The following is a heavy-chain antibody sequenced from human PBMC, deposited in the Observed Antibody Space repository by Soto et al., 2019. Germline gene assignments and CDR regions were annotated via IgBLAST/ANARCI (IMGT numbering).Heavy chain of an antibody. CDR1: GCSISSFY. V-gene: IGHV4-59*08. CDR2: IYYSGST. J-gene: IGHJ4*02. Sequence: SGTLSLTCTVSGCSISSFYWGWIRQPPGKGLEWIGYIYYSGSTNYNPSLKSRVTISVDTSKNQFSLKLSSVTAADTAVYYCARRYSSSFDFWGQGTVVTVSS. D-gene: IGHD6-13*01. CDR3: ARRYSSSFDF.